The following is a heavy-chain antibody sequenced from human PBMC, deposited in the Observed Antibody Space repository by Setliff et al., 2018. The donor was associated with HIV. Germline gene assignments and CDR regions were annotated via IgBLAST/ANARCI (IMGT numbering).Heavy chain of an antibody. V-gene: IGHV1-8*02. J-gene: IGHJ6*03. CDR2: VCASTGHT. Sequence: ASVKVSCKASGYNFTNYGINWVRQASGQGLEWVGWVCASTGHTAYARKFEGRVTMTWDPSTGIGYMELNSLRADDTAVYYCARGIDILVKMGIYYHYMDVWGKGTTVTVSS. D-gene: IGHD2-15*01. CDR3: ARGIDILVKMGIYYHYMDV. CDR1: GYNFTNYG.